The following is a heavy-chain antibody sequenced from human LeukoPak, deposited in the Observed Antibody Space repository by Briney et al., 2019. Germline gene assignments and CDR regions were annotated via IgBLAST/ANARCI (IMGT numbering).Heavy chain of an antibody. CDR3: VKDLSSNWCSFDY. CDR1: GGTTDDHG. J-gene: IGHJ4*02. CDR2: INWEGTNT. V-gene: IGHV3-20*04. Sequence: GGSLRLSCAASGGTTDDHGMSWVRQAPGKGLEWVSGINWEGTNTYYAESVKGRFTISRDSAEKSLYLQMNSLRDDDTAFYYCVKDLSSNWCSFDYWGQGTL. D-gene: IGHD6-13*01.